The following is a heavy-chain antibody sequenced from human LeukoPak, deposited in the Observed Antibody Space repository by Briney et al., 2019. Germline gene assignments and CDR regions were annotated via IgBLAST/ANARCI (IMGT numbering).Heavy chain of an antibody. J-gene: IGHJ6*02. Sequence: SETLSLTCAVYGGSFSGYYWSWIRQPPGKGLEWIGEINHSGSTNYNPSLKSRVTISVDTSKNQFSLKLSSVTAADTAVYYCARGATPFTTTHGMDVWGQGTTVTVSS. D-gene: IGHD3-22*01. CDR2: INHSGST. CDR3: ARGATPFTTTHGMDV. V-gene: IGHV4-34*01. CDR1: GGSFSGYY.